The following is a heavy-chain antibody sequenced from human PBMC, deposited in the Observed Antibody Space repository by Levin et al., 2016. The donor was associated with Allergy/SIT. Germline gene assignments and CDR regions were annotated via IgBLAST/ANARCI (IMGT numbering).Heavy chain of an antibody. CDR3: ARGSGIYDYVWGSYRPSDY. D-gene: IGHD3-16*02. CDR2: ISAYNGNT. J-gene: IGHJ4*02. V-gene: IGHV1-18*01. CDR1: GYTFTSYD. Sequence: ASVKVSCKASGYTFTSYDINWVRQATGQGLEWMGWISAYNGNTNYAQKLQGRVTMTTDTSTSTAYMELRSLRSDDTAVYYCARGSGIYDYVWGSYRPSDYWGQGTLVTVSS.